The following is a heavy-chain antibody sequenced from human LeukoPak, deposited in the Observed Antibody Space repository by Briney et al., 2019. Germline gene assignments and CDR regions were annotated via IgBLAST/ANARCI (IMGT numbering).Heavy chain of an antibody. CDR3: ATERPGSRTLDS. J-gene: IGHJ4*02. V-gene: IGHV3-66*01. D-gene: IGHD1-14*01. CDR1: GFIVSGNY. CDR2: VYSVGAT. Sequence: PGGSLRLSCAASGFIVSGNYMNWVRLAPGKGLEWVSIVYSVGATYYEDSVKGRFTVSRDDSKNIVFLQMNNLRSEDTAVYFCATERPGSRTLDSWGQGTPVTVSS.